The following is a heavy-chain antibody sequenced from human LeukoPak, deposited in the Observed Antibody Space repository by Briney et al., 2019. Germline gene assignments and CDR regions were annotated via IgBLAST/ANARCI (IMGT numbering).Heavy chain of an antibody. D-gene: IGHD5-18*01. V-gene: IGHV3-7*01. CDR2: IKQDGSEK. J-gene: IGHJ6*02. CDR1: GFTFSSYW. Sequence: GGSLRLSCAASGFTFSSYWMSWVRQAPGKGLEWVANIKQDGSEKYYVDSVKGRFTISRDNAKNSLYLQMNNLRAEDTAVYYCARGPRQYTAKYYYYGMDVWGQGTTVTVSS. CDR3: ARGPRQYTAKYYYYGMDV.